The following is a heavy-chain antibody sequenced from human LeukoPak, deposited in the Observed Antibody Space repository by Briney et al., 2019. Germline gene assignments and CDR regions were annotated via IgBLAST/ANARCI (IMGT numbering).Heavy chain of an antibody. V-gene: IGHV4-59*01. J-gene: IGHJ4*02. CDR1: GGSISSYY. CDR3: ARVEEYYDILTGYSRAGYSDY. D-gene: IGHD3-9*01. Sequence: SETLSLTCTVSGGSISSYYWSWIRQPPGKGLEWIGYIYYSGSTNYNPSLKSRVTISVDTSKNQFSLKLSSVTAADTAVYYCARVEEYYDILTGYSRAGYSDYWGQGTLVTVSS. CDR2: IYYSGST.